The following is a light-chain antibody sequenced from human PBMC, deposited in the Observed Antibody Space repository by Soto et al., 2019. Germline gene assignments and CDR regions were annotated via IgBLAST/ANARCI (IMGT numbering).Light chain of an antibody. CDR1: SSNIGAGYD. Sequence: QSVLTQPPSVSGAPGQRVTISCTGSSSNIGAGYDVHWYQQLPGTAPKLLIYGNSNRPSGVPDRFSGSKSGTSASLAISGLQADEEADDYCQSYDSSRSGSVFGGGTKLTVL. J-gene: IGLJ2*01. CDR3: QSYDSSRSGSV. V-gene: IGLV1-40*01. CDR2: GNS.